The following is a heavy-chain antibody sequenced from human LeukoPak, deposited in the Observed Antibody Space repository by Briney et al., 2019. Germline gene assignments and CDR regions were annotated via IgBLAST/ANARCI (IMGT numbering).Heavy chain of an antibody. CDR2: NSST. D-gene: IGHD5-24*01. Sequence: GGSLRLSCAASGFTFSSYVMSWVRQAPGKGLEWVSTNSSTHYADSVKGRFTISRDNSKNTLYLQMNSLRADDTAVYYCAKSGYNRFDYWGQGTLVTVSS. CDR1: GFTFSSYV. J-gene: IGHJ4*02. CDR3: AKSGYNRFDY. V-gene: IGHV3-23*01.